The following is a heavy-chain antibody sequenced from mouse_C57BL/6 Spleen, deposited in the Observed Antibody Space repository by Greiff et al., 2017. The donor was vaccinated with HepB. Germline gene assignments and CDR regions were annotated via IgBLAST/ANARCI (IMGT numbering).Heavy chain of an antibody. J-gene: IGHJ1*03. CDR2: IHPNSGST. CDR3: ARCDYDASSYWYFDV. Sequence: VQLQQPGAELVKPGASVKLSCKASGYTFTSYWMHWVKQRPGQGLEWIGMIHPNSGSTNYNEKFKSKATLTVDKSSSTAYMQLSSLTSEDSAVYYCARCDYDASSYWYFDVWGTGTTVTVSS. D-gene: IGHD2-4*01. V-gene: IGHV1-64*01. CDR1: GYTFTSYW.